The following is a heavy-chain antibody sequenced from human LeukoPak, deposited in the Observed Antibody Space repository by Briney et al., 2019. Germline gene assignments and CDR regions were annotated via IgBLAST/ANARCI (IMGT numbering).Heavy chain of an antibody. J-gene: IGHJ6*03. CDR3: ARGPRRELLWFGELADYYYMDV. D-gene: IGHD3-10*01. CDR1: GGSISSSSYY. CDR2: IYYSGST. Sequence: SETLSLTCTVSGGSISSSSYYWGWIRQPPGKGLEWIGSIYYSGSTYYNPSLKSRVTISVDTSKNQFSLKLSSVTAADTAVYYCARGPRRELLWFGELADYYYMDVWGRGTTVTVSS. V-gene: IGHV4-39*07.